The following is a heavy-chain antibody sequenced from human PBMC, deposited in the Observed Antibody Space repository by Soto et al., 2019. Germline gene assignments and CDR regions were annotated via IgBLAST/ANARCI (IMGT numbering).Heavy chain of an antibody. D-gene: IGHD3-10*01. J-gene: IGHJ6*02. CDR2: ISGYNGST. CDR1: GYTFTSYA. Sequence: VASVKVSCKASGYTFTSYAISWVRQAPGQGLELMGWISGYNGSTNYAQKLQGRVTMTTDTSTSTAYMELRNLRSDDTAVYYCATSTITMIRGVIYFYYGVDVWGQGTTVTVSS. V-gene: IGHV1-18*04. CDR3: ATSTITMIRGVIYFYYGVDV.